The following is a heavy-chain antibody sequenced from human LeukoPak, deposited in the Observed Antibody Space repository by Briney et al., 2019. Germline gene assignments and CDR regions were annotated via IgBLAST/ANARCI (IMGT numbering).Heavy chain of an antibody. CDR3: AKDPEPGIAVAGTDYYFDY. J-gene: IGHJ4*02. Sequence: GGSLRLSCAASGFTFSSYGMHWVRQAPGKGLEWVAFIRYDGSNKYYADSVKGRFTISRDNSKNTLYLQMNSLRAEDTAVYYCAKDPEPGIAVAGTDYYFDYWGQGTLVTVSS. CDR2: IRYDGSNK. D-gene: IGHD6-19*01. CDR1: GFTFSSYG. V-gene: IGHV3-30*02.